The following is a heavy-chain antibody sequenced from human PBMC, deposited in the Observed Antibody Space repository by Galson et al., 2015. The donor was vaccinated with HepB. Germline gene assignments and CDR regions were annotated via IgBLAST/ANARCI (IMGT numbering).Heavy chain of an antibody. D-gene: IGHD3-22*01. CDR2: INPSGGST. CDR3: ARRYYYDSSGWRPTYYYYGMDV. V-gene: IGHV1-46*01. Sequence: SVKVSCQASGYTFTSYYMLWVRQAPGQGLEWMGIINPSGGSTSYAQKVQGRVTMTRDTSTSTVYMELSSLRSEDTAVYYCARRYYYDSSGWRPTYYYYGMDVWGQGTTVTVSS. CDR1: GYTFTSYY. J-gene: IGHJ6*02.